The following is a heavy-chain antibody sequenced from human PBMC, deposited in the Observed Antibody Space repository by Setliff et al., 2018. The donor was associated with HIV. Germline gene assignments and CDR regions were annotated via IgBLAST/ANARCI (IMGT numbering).Heavy chain of an antibody. CDR1: GGSVTSYY. CDR2: VYISGST. V-gene: IGHV4-4*07. J-gene: IGHJ2*01. D-gene: IGHD3-22*01. Sequence: TSETLSLTCTVSGGSVTSYYWSWIRQPAGMGLEWIGRVYISGSTNYNPSLESRVTMSLDNSKNQFSLKLSSVTAADTAVYYCARDRGTITMTVFDLWGRGTLVTVSS. CDR3: ARDRGTITMTVFDL.